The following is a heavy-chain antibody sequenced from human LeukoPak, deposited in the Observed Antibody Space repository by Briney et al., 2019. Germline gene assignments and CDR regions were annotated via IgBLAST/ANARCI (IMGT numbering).Heavy chain of an antibody. CDR1: GFTSGDYA. D-gene: IGHD4-17*01. CDR3: TRDKVTVTTGDTNGFDI. J-gene: IGHJ3*02. Sequence: PGRSLRLSCTTSGFTSGDYAMSWVRQAPGKGLEWVASIKRKAYGGTKQYAASVKGRFTIARDDSKSVAYLQMNNLKTEDTGVYYCTRDKVTVTTGDTNGFDIWGQGAMVTVSS. V-gene: IGHV3-49*04. CDR2: IKRKAYGGTK.